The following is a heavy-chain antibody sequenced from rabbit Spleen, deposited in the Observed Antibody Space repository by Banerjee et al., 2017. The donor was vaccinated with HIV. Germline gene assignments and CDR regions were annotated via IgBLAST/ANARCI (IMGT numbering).Heavy chain of an antibody. CDR1: GFSLSSYA. CDR3: ARNSYGDYGHGSLDL. D-gene: IGHD2-1*01. J-gene: IGHJ6*01. CDR2: INDGSSGST. Sequence: QEQLEESGGGLVTPGGTLTLTCKASGFSLSSYAMSWVRQAPGKGLEWIGYINDGSSGSTYYASWAKGRFTISKTSSPTVTLQMTSLTAADTATYFCARNSYGDYGHGSLDLWGPGTLVTVS. V-gene: IGHV1S45*01.